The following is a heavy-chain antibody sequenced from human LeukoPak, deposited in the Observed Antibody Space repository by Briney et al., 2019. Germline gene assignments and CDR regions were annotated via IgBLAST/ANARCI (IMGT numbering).Heavy chain of an antibody. CDR1: GGTFTSYT. CDR3: ARDTMVRGVTFDY. CDR2: IIPILGIA. V-gene: IGHV1-69*04. J-gene: IGHJ4*02. Sequence: SVKVSCKASGGTFTSYTISWVRQAPGQGPEWMGRIIPILGIANYAQKFQGRVTITADKSTSTAYMELSSLRSEDTAVYYCARDTMVRGVTFDYWGQGTLVTVSS. D-gene: IGHD3-10*01.